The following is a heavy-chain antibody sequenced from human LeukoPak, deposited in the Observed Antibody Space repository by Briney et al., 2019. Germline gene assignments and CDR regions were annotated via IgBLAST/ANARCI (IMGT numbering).Heavy chain of an antibody. Sequence: GASVKVSCKASGYTFTSYGISWVRQAPGQGLEWMGWISAYNDNTNYAQKLQGRVTMTTDTSTSTAYMELRSLRSDGTAVYYCARVVNRPPDAFDIWGQGTMVTVSS. CDR1: GYTFTSYG. CDR2: ISAYNDNT. J-gene: IGHJ3*02. CDR3: ARVVNRPPDAFDI. V-gene: IGHV1-18*01.